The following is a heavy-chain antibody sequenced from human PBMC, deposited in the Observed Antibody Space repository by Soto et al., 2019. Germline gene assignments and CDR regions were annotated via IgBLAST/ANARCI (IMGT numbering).Heavy chain of an antibody. CDR1: GGSISSGDYY. J-gene: IGHJ4*02. Sequence: SETLFLTCTVSGGSISSGDYYWSWIRQPPGKGLEWIGYIYYSGSTYYNPSLKSRVTISVDTSKNQFSLKLSSVTAADTAVYYCARAGVRYFDWLPTLFDCWGQGTLVTVSS. V-gene: IGHV4-30-4*01. CDR3: ARAGVRYFDWLPTLFDC. CDR2: IYYSGST. D-gene: IGHD3-9*01.